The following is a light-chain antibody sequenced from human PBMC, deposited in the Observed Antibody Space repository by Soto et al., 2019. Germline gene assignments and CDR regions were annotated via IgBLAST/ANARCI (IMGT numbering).Light chain of an antibody. J-gene: IGKJ1*01. CDR3: QQYNNWPS. V-gene: IGKV1-5*03. CDR1: ESVGGH. Sequence: IQMTQSPNTLSASVGDSVSFTCRASESVGGHLAWYQQKPGNAPKLLIYEASALESGVPSRFSGSEYGTEFTLTINGLLPEDFVTYYCQQYNNWPSFGQGTKVDIK. CDR2: EAS.